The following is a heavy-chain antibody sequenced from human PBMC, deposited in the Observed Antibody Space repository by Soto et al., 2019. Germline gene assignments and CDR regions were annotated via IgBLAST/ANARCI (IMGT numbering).Heavy chain of an antibody. CDR3: ARSRYSGYDYNYYYYGMDV. D-gene: IGHD5-12*01. J-gene: IGHJ6*02. CDR2: INPSGGST. V-gene: IGHV1-46*03. CDR1: GYSFTSYY. Sequence: ASVKGSCKASGYSFTSYYMHWVRQAPGQGLEWMGIINPSGGSTSYAQKFQGRVTMTRDTSTSTVYMELSSLRSEDTAVYYCARSRYSGYDYNYYYYGMDVWGQGTTVTVSS.